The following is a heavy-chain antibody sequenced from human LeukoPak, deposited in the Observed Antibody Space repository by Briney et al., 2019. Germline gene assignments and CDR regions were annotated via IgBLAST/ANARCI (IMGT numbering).Heavy chain of an antibody. D-gene: IGHD5-24*01. CDR2: ISWNSGSI. CDR1: GFTFDDYA. Sequence: PGRSLRLSCAASGFTFDDYAMHWVRQAPGKGLEWVSGISWNSGSIGYADSAKGRFTISRDNAKNSLYLQMNSLRAEDTALYYCAKDVEMATIYYFDYWGQGTLVTVSS. CDR3: AKDVEMATIYYFDY. J-gene: IGHJ4*02. V-gene: IGHV3-9*01.